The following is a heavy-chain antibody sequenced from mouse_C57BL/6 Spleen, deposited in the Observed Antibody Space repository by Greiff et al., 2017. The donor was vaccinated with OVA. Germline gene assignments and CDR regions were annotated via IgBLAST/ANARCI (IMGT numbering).Heavy chain of an antibody. V-gene: IGHV1-81*01. J-gene: IGHJ2*01. CDR1: GYSFTSYG. CDR3: ARGLITTVGGYFDD. D-gene: IGHD1-1*01. Sequence: VKLMESGAELARPGASVKLSCKASGYSFTSYGISWVKQRTGQGLEWIGEIYPRSGNTYYHALFKGKATLTADKSDSKAYRELSRLTAEDSAVDFCARGLITTVGGYFDDWGKGTTLTVSS. CDR2: IYPRSGNT.